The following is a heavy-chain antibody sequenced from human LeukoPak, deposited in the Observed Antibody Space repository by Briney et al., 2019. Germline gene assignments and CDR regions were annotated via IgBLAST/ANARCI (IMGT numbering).Heavy chain of an antibody. Sequence: GGSLRLSCAASGFTFSSYAMSWVRQAPGKGLEWVSTISGSGGNTYYADSAKGRFTISRDNSKNTLYLQMSSLRAEDTAVYFCAKDHCSNGVCYFRVWGKGTAVTVSS. CDR2: ISGSGGNT. J-gene: IGHJ6*04. D-gene: IGHD2-8*01. CDR1: GFTFSSYA. CDR3: AKDHCSNGVCYFRV. V-gene: IGHV3-23*01.